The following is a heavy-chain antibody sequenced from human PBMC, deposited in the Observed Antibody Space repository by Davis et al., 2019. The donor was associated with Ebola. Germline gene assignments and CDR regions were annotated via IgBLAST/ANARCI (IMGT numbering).Heavy chain of an antibody. J-gene: IGHJ4*02. D-gene: IGHD6-6*01. CDR1: GLTFSSYA. Sequence: GESLKISCTASGLTFSSYAMSWVRQAPGKGLEWVPAVSGSGGSTYYADSVKGRFTISRDNSKDTLFLQMSSLRAEDTAVYYCAKVSSSSHDYWGQGTLVTVSS. CDR2: VSGSGGST. CDR3: AKVSSSSHDY. V-gene: IGHV3-23*01.